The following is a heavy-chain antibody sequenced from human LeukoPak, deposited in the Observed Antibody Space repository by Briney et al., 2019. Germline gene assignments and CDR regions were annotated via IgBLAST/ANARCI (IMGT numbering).Heavy chain of an antibody. Sequence: ASVKVSCKASGYTFTSYYMHWVRQAPGQGLEWMGIINPSGGSTSYAQKFQGRVTMTRDTSTSTVYMELSSLRSEDTAAYYCARSSHYYDSSGYYAPEYYFDYWGQGTLVTVSS. CDR3: ARSSHYYDSSGYYAPEYYFDY. J-gene: IGHJ4*02. V-gene: IGHV1-46*01. D-gene: IGHD3-22*01. CDR2: INPSGGST. CDR1: GYTFTSYY.